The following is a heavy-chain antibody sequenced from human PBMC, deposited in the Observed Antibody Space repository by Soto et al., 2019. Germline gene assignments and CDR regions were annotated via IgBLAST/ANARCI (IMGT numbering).Heavy chain of an antibody. V-gene: IGHV1-8*01. D-gene: IGHD1-26*01. CDR3: ARGVTAGVDY. CDR1: GGTFSSYG. Sequence: ASVKVSCKASGGTFSSYGFSWVRQAPGQGLEWMGWMQPSSGRTGYAQKFQGRVTMTRDTSINTAYMELSSLTSDDTAFYYCARGVTAGVDYWGQGTLVTVSS. CDR2: MQPSSGRT. J-gene: IGHJ4*02.